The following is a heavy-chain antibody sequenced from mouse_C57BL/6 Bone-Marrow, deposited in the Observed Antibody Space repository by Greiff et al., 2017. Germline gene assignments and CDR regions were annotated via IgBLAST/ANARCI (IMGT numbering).Heavy chain of an antibody. D-gene: IGHD1-1*01. V-gene: IGHV1-19*01. CDR2: INPYNGGT. Sequence: EVQLQQSGPVLVKPGASVKMSCKASGYTFTDYYMNWVKQSHGKSLEWIGVINPYNGGTSYNKKFKCKATLTVDKSSSTAYMELNSLTSEDSAVYYCARWNGSSYDWYFDVWGTGTTVTVSS. J-gene: IGHJ1*03. CDR3: ARWNGSSYDWYFDV. CDR1: GYTFTDYY.